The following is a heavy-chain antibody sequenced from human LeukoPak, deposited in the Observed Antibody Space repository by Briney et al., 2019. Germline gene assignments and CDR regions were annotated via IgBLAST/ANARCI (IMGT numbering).Heavy chain of an antibody. V-gene: IGHV1-24*01. CDR2: FDPEDGET. J-gene: IGHJ4*02. CDR3: ATDVGSGSYLFFDY. CDR1: GYTLTELS. Sequence: ASVKVSCKVSGYTLTELSMHWVRQAPGKGLEWMGGFDPEDGETIYAQKFQGRVTMTEDTSTGTAYMELSSLRSEDTAVHYCATDVGSGSYLFFDYWGQGTLVTVSS. D-gene: IGHD1-26*01.